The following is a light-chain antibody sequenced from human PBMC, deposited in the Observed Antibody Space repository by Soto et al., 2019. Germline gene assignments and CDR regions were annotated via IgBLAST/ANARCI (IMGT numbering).Light chain of an antibody. J-gene: IGKJ4*01. Sequence: IVMTQSPATLSVSPGERATLSCGASQSVSSSYLAWYQQKPGLAPRLLIYDASNRATGIPARFSGSGSGADFTLTISSLEPEDVAVYFCQQRSIWPLTFGGGTKVDTK. CDR2: DAS. V-gene: IGKV3D-20*02. CDR1: QSVSSSY. CDR3: QQRSIWPLT.